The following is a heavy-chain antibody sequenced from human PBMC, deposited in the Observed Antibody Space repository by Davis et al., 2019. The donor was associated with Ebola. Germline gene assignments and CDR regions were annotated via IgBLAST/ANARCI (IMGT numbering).Heavy chain of an antibody. CDR2: IIPVVDTK. J-gene: IGHJ4*02. D-gene: IGHD2-2*01. CDR1: GGTFTNYA. Sequence: SVKVSCKTSGGTFTNYAVNWVRQAPGQGLEWMGRIIPVVDTKDYAQKFQGRVTLTADKATNTAYMELSGLRFDDTAVYYCAREERYQLIYYFDYWGQGTLVTVSS. CDR3: AREERYQLIYYFDY. V-gene: IGHV1-69*04.